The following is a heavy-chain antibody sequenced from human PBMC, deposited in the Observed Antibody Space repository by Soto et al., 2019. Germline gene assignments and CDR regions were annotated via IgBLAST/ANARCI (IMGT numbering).Heavy chain of an antibody. Sequence: GGSLRLSCAASGFTFSGHGMHWVRQAPGKGLEWVAVISFDGSNKYYADSVKGRFTISRDNSKNTLYPQMHSLRAEDTAVYYCAKETYYYDSSSYSWPRDFDYWGQGTLVTVSS. V-gene: IGHV3-30*18. CDR1: GFTFSGHG. CDR2: ISFDGSNK. J-gene: IGHJ4*02. CDR3: AKETYYYDSSSYSWPRDFDY. D-gene: IGHD3-22*01.